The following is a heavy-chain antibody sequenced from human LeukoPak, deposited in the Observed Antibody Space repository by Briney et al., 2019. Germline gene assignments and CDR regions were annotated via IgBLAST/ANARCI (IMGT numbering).Heavy chain of an antibody. CDR2: ISNNGAST. D-gene: IGHD2-8*02. V-gene: IGHV3-64D*06. Sequence: GGSLRLSCSASGFSFSTYAMHWVRQAPGKGLEYVSAISNNGASTYYADSVKGRFTISRDNSKNTLYLQMSRLRTEDTALYSCVKGGPVTVHNWFDPWGQGTLVTVSS. CDR1: GFSFSTYA. J-gene: IGHJ5*02. CDR3: VKGGPVTVHNWFDP.